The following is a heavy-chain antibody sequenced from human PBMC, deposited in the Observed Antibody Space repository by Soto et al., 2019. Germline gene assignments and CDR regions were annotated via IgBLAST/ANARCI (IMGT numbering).Heavy chain of an antibody. CDR3: AKASHSYDSSGYALGFQY. V-gene: IGHV3-30*18. D-gene: IGHD3-22*01. CDR1: GFTISSYG. Sequence: WGSLILSCAASGFTISSYGNHWVRQATGHGLDLVSFRSYDGSNKYYPDSGKGRFNISEDNSKNTSYLQMNSLRAEDTAVYYCAKASHSYDSSGYALGFQYWGQGTLVTVSS. J-gene: IGHJ4*02. CDR2: RSYDGSNK.